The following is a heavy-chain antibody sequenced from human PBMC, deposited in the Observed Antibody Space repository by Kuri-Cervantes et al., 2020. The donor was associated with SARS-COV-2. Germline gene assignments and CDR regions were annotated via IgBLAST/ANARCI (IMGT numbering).Heavy chain of an antibody. Sequence: GESLKISCAASGFTFSSYGMHWVRQAPGKGLEWVAVISYDGSNKYYADSVKGRFTISRDNSKNTLYLQMNSLRAEDTAVYYCARESYYYGMDVWGQGTTVSVSS. J-gene: IGHJ6*02. CDR2: ISYDGSNK. V-gene: IGHV3-30*03. CDR3: ARESYYYGMDV. CDR1: GFTFSSYG.